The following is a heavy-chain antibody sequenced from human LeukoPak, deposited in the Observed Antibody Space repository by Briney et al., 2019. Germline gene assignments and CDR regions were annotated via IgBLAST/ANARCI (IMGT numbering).Heavy chain of an antibody. Sequence: GRSLRLSCVASGFTFSSYAMPWVRQTPGKGLEWVAVISYDGSYKEYAGSVKGRFTISRDNSENTLYLQMNSLRPDDTAVYYCAKDGSYSGSYLPDYWGQGTPVTVSS. CDR1: GFTFSSYA. V-gene: IGHV3-30*18. CDR3: AKDGSYSGSYLPDY. J-gene: IGHJ4*02. CDR2: ISYDGSYK. D-gene: IGHD1-26*01.